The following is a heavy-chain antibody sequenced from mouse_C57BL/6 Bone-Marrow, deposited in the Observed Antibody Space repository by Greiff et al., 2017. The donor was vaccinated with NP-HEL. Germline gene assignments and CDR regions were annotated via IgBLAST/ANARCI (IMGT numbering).Heavy chain of an antibody. Sequence: EVQLQQSGAELVRPGASVKLSCTASGFNIKDDYMPWVKQRPEQGLAWIGWIDPENGDTEYASKFQGKATITADTSSNTAYLQLSSLTSEDTAVYYCTTHYYYGSSPYWYFDVWGTGTTVTVSS. CDR1: GFNIKDDY. V-gene: IGHV14-4*01. D-gene: IGHD1-1*01. CDR2: IDPENGDT. J-gene: IGHJ1*03. CDR3: TTHYYYGSSPYWYFDV.